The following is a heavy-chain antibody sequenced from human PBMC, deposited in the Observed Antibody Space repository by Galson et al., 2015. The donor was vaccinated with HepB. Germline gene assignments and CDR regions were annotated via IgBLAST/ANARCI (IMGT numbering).Heavy chain of an antibody. J-gene: IGHJ5*02. CDR3: AREPQLLWFGELTGWFDP. CDR1: GFTFSSYW. V-gene: IGHV3-7*03. D-gene: IGHD3-10*01. CDR2: IKQDGSEK. Sequence: SLRLSCAASGFTFSSYWMSWVRQAPGKGLEWVANIKQDGSEKYYVDSVKGRFTISRDNAKDSLYLQMNSLRAEDTAVYYCAREPQLLWFGELTGWFDPWGREPWSPSPQ.